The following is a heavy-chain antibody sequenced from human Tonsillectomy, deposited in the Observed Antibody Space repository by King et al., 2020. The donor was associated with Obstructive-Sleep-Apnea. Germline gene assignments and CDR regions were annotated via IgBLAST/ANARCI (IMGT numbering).Heavy chain of an antibody. CDR1: GFTFDDYA. Sequence: DVQLVESGGGLVQPGRSLRLSCAASGFTFDDYAMHWVRQAPGKGLEWVSGISWNSGSIGYADSVKGRFTISRDNAKNSLYLQMNSLRAEDTALYYCAKGLGAVAGMDAFDIWGQGTMVTVSS. CDR2: ISWNSGSI. CDR3: AKGLGAVAGMDAFDI. J-gene: IGHJ3*02. D-gene: IGHD6-19*01. V-gene: IGHV3-9*01.